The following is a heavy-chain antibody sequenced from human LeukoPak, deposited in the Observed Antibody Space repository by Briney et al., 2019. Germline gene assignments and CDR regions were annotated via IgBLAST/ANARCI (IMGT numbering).Heavy chain of an antibody. CDR1: GLTVRGSH. CDR3: AKDNKEGWRGSYLDY. V-gene: IGHV3-53*01. J-gene: IGHJ4*02. Sequence: GGSLRLSCGVSGLTVRGSHMSWVRQAQGKGLEWVSVIYSGETTYYADSVKGRFTISRDYSRNTVYLQMNSLRADDTAVYYCAKDNKEGWRGSYLDYWGQGTLVTVSS. CDR2: IYSGETT. D-gene: IGHD1-26*01.